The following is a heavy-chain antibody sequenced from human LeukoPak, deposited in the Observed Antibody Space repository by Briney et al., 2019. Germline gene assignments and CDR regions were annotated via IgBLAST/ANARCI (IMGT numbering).Heavy chain of an antibody. CDR3: ARVGGRDRFDY. D-gene: IGHD1-14*01. V-gene: IGHV4-4*02. J-gene: IGHJ4*02. CDR2: IYHSGST. CDR1: GGSISSSNW. Sequence: SETLSLTCGVSGGSISSSNWWSWVRQPPGKGLEWIGEIYHSGSTNYNPSLKSRVTISVDKSKNQFSLKLSTVTAADTAVYYCARVGGRDRFDYWGQGTLVTVSS.